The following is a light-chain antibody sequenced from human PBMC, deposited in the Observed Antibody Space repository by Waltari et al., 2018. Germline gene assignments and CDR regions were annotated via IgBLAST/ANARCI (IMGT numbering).Light chain of an antibody. CDR2: VAS. V-gene: IGKV1-9*01. Sequence: DIYLTQSPSFLSASVGDRVTITCRASQDIHSYLAWYQLIPGQAPRLIIYVASKLQSGVPSRFSGSGTGTDFTLTISGLQPEDFATYYCQHLNSYPLNFGGGTK. CDR3: QHLNSYPLN. CDR1: QDIHSY. J-gene: IGKJ4*01.